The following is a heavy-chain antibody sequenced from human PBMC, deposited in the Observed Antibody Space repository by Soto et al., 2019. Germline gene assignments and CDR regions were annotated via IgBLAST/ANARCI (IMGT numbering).Heavy chain of an antibody. CDR1: GYTFINYG. D-gene: IGHD3-22*01. V-gene: IGHV1-18*01. CDR3: AKSEDKVIWSPQAPPDAFDI. J-gene: IGHJ3*02. Sequence: QAQLAQSGAEVKKAGASVKVSCKASGYTFINYGITWVRQAPGQGLEWVGLISVYSGNTNYAQKFQGSVTVTTDTSTSTASMELRSLRSDDTAVYYCAKSEDKVIWSPQAPPDAFDIWGQGTMVTVSS. CDR2: ISVYSGNT.